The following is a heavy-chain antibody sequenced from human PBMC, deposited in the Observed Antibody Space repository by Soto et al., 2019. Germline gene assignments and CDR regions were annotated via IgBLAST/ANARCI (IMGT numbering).Heavy chain of an antibody. J-gene: IGHJ6*02. V-gene: IGHV3-30-3*01. Sequence: GGSLRLSCAASGSTFSSYGMHWVRQAPGKGLEWVAVISYDGSDKYYADSVKGRFTISRDNSKNTLYLQMNSLRAEDTAVYYCARENYYEMDVWGQGTTVTVSS. CDR3: ARENYYEMDV. CDR2: ISYDGSDK. CDR1: GSTFSSYG.